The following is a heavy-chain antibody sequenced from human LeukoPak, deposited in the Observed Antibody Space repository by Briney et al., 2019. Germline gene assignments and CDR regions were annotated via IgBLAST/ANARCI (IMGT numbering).Heavy chain of an antibody. D-gene: IGHD4-23*01. CDR2: IWYDGSNK. Sequence: GGSLRLSCAASGFTFSSYAMSWVRQAPGKGLEWVAVIWYDGSNKYYADSVKGRFTISRDNSKNTLYLQMNSLRAEDTAVYYCAKYGGNSLHFDYWGQGTLVTVSS. V-gene: IGHV3-33*06. J-gene: IGHJ4*02. CDR1: GFTFSSYA. CDR3: AKYGGNSLHFDY.